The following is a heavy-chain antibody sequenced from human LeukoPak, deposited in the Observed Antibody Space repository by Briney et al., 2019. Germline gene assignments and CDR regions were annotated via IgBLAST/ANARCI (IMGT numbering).Heavy chain of an antibody. CDR3: ATAWMVRGVFDY. Sequence: ASVKVPCKVSGYTLTELSMHWVRQAPGKGLEWMGGFDPEDGETIYAQKFQGRVTMTEDTSTDTAYMELSSLRSEDTAVYYCATAWMVRGVFDYWGQGTLVTVSS. CDR1: GYTLTELS. D-gene: IGHD3-10*01. J-gene: IGHJ4*02. V-gene: IGHV1-24*01. CDR2: FDPEDGET.